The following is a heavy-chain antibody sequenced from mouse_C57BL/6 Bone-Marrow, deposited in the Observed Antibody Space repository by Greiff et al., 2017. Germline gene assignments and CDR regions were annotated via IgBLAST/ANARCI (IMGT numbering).Heavy chain of an antibody. J-gene: IGHJ1*03. CDR2: IDTGDGYT. CDR3: AGDYGNYYWYFDV. D-gene: IGHD2-1*01. V-gene: IGHV1-58*01. Sequence: VQLQQSGAELVRPGSSVKMSCKTSGYTFTSYGIHWVKQRPGQGLEWIGYIDTGDGYTEYNEKFKGKATLTSDTSSSTAYMQLSSLTSEDCAIYDSAGDYGNYYWYFDVWGKGTTVTVSS. CDR1: GYTFTSYG.